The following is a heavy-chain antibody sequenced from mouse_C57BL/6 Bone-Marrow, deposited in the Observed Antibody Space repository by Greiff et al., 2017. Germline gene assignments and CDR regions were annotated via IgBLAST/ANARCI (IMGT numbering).Heavy chain of an antibody. Sequence: EVKVVESGGGLVKPGGSLKLSCAASGFTFSSYAMSWVRQTPEKRLEWVATISDGGSYTYYPDNVKGRFTISRDNAKNNLYLQMSHLKSEDTAMYYCARDGGHGYAMDYWGQGTSVTVSS. CDR3: ARDGGHGYAMDY. D-gene: IGHD6-1*01. V-gene: IGHV5-4*01. CDR2: ISDGGSYT. CDR1: GFTFSSYA. J-gene: IGHJ4*01.